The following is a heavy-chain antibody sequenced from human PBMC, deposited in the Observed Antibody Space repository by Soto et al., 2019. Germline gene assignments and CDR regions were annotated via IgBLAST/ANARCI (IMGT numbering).Heavy chain of an antibody. CDR2: ISGYTGNT. CDR3: ASYQLLTYYYYAMDV. CDR1: GYTFTSYG. D-gene: IGHD2-2*01. Sequence: ASVKVSCKASGYTFTSYGISLVRQAPGQGLEWMGWISGYTGNTKYAQKLQGRVAMTTDTSTSTAYMELRSLRSDDTAVYYCASYQLLTYYYYAMDVWGQGTTVTVSS. V-gene: IGHV1-18*04. J-gene: IGHJ6*02.